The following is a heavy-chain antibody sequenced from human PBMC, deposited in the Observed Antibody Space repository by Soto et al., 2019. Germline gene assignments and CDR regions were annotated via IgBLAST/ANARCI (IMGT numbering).Heavy chain of an antibody. Sequence: QVQLVQSGAEVKRPGSSVKVSCKASGGTFSTFAISWVRQAPGQWLEWMGGLIPIFDTTNHAQKFQGRVTIIAEESTSTAYMELRSLRFEDTAVYYCARARAERARSYDFWGGSLDAWGQGTLVSVSS. V-gene: IGHV1-69*01. CDR2: LIPIFDTT. CDR1: GGTFSTFA. J-gene: IGHJ5*02. CDR3: ARARAERARSYDFWGGSLDA. D-gene: IGHD3-3*01.